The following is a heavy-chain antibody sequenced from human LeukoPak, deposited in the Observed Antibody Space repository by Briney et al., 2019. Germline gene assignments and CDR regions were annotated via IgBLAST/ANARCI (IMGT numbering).Heavy chain of an antibody. CDR3: AKNLLGSGSYSWYFDL. J-gene: IGHJ2*01. CDR2: ITSASDLT. D-gene: IGHD1-26*01. V-gene: IGHV3-23*01. CDR1: GFTFSSYA. Sequence: PGGSLRLSCAASGFTFSSYAMHWVRQAPGKGLEWVSTITSASDLTFYADSVKGRFTISRDNSRNTLYLQVNSLRADDTAVYYCAKNLLGSGSYSWYFDLWGRGTLVTVSS.